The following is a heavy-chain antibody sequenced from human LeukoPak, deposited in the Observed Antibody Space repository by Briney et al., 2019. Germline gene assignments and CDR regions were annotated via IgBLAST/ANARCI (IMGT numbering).Heavy chain of an antibody. D-gene: IGHD3-22*01. CDR1: GGSIISYY. CDR3: ARLKFYDSTGYTPGYYMDV. J-gene: IGHJ6*03. Sequence: SETLSLTCTVPGGSIISYYWSWVRQSAGKGLEWIGRIYPSGSTEYNTSLKSRVTMSVDMSKKQFSLKLTSVTAADTAVYYCARLKFYDSTGYTPGYYMDVWGKGTTATVSS. V-gene: IGHV4-4*07. CDR2: IYPSGST.